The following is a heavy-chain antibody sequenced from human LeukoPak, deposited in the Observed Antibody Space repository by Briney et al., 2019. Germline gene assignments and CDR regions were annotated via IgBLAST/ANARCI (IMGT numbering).Heavy chain of an antibody. V-gene: IGHV3-30*04. J-gene: IGHJ6*03. CDR3: AREGHYDILTGYSPVEYYYYYMDV. CDR2: MSYDGSDK. Sequence: SRCLRLSCAASGFTFSTYAVHWVRQAPGKGLEWVSVMSYDGSDKHYADSVKGRFTISRDNSKNTLYLHINSLRAEDTAVYYCAREGHYDILTGYSPVEYYYYYMDVWGKGTTVT. D-gene: IGHD3-9*01. CDR1: GFTFSTYA.